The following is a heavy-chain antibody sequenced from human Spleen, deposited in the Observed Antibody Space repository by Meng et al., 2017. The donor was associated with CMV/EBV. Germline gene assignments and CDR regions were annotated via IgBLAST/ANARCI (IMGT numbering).Heavy chain of an antibody. V-gene: IGHV4-59*01. CDR1: GGSISSYY. CDR2: IYYSGST. J-gene: IGHJ5*02. Sequence: SETLSLTCTVSGGSISSYYWSWIRQPPGKGLEWIGYIYYSGSTNYNPSLKSRVTISVDTSKNQFSLKLSSVTAADTAVYYCARDLLVSQPTAVIPNWFDPWGPGTLVTVSS. CDR3: ARDLLVSQPTAVIPNWFDP. D-gene: IGHD2-2*01.